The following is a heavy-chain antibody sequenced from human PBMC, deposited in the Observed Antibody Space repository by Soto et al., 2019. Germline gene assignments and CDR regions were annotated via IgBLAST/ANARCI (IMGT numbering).Heavy chain of an antibody. CDR2: IHHRGGT. V-gene: IGHV4-4*02. CDR3: ARVVGSTAVAGQFDS. D-gene: IGHD6-19*01. CDR1: GGSVSSSNW. Sequence: SETLSLTCAVSGGSVSSSNWWSWVRQPPGKGLEWIGEIHHRGGTNYNPSLKSRVILSLDKSKNQFSLKVTSVTAADTAVYYCARVVGSTAVAGQFDSWGQGILVTVSS. J-gene: IGHJ4*02.